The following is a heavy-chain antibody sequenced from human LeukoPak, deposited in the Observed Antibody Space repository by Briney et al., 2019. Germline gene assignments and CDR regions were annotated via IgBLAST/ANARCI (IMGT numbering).Heavy chain of an antibody. V-gene: IGHV3-48*01. J-gene: IGHJ4*02. CDR2: ISSTSSTI. CDR1: GFTFSSYS. Sequence: GGSLRLSCAASGFTFSSYSMNWVRQAPGKGLEWVSYISSTSSTIYYADSVKGRFTISRDNAKNSLYLQMNSLRAEDTAVYYCARDGHYYGSGSLGGYWGQGTLVTVSS. D-gene: IGHD3-10*01. CDR3: ARDGHYYGSGSLGGY.